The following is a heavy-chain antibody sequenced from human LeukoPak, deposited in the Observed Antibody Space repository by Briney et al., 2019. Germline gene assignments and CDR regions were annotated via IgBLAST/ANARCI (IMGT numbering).Heavy chain of an antibody. Sequence: ASVKVSCKASGYTFTGYYMHWVRQAPGQGLEWMGWINPNSGGTNYAQKFQGRVTMTRDTSTSTAYMQLRRLRSDDTAVYFCARSPHILTGENFDYWGQGALLTVSS. D-gene: IGHD3-9*01. CDR2: INPNSGGT. CDR3: ARSPHILTGENFDY. J-gene: IGHJ4*02. CDR1: GYTFTGYY. V-gene: IGHV1-2*02.